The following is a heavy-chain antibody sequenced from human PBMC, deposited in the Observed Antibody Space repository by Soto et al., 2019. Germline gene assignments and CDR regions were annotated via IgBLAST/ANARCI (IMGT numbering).Heavy chain of an antibody. CDR1: GGSLSSSSYY. Sequence: PETLSLTCTVSGGSLSSSSYYWGWIRQPPGKGLEWIGSIYYSGSTYYNPSLKSRVTISVDTSKNQFSLKLSSVTAADTAVYYCARTSYDSSGTAADPWGQGTLVTVS. V-gene: IGHV4-39*07. D-gene: IGHD3-22*01. CDR2: IYYSGST. J-gene: IGHJ5*02. CDR3: ARTSYDSSGTAADP.